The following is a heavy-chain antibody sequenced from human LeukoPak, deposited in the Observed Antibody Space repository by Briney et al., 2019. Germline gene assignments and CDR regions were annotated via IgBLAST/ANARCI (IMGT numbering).Heavy chain of an antibody. J-gene: IGHJ5*02. CDR2: ISSNGGST. V-gene: IGHV3-64*01. CDR1: GCTFISYA. D-gene: IGHD6-19*01. CDR3: ARGSETAVAGNTRYWFDP. Sequence: GGSLRLSCAASGCTFISYAMHWFRQAPGKGLEYVSAISSNGGSTNYAHSVKGRFTISRHNSKNTLYLQMGSLRAEDMAVYYCARGSETAVAGNTRYWFDPWGQGTL.